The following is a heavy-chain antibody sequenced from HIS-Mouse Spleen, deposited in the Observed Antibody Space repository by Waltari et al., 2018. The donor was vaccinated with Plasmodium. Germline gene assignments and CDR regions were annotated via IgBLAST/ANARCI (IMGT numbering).Heavy chain of an antibody. CDR2: IKKDGSEK. D-gene: IGHD6-13*01. CDR1: GFTFSCYW. CDR3: ASSWYWYFDL. J-gene: IGHJ2*01. Sequence: ELQLVESGGGLVQPGGSLGLSCAASGFTFSCYWMSWVRKAPGKGLEWVAKIKKDGSEKYYVDSVKGRFTISRDNAKNSLYLQMNSLRAEDTAVYYCASSWYWYFDLWGRGTLVTVSS. V-gene: IGHV3-7*01.